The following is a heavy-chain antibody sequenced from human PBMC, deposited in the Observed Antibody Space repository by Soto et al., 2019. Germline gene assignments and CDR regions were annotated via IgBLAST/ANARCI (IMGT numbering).Heavy chain of an antibody. J-gene: IGHJ1*01. CDR3: ASLYCSGGSCYHPPKYLQH. V-gene: IGHV1-46*01. CDR1: GYTFTSYY. D-gene: IGHD2-15*01. Sequence: GASVKVSCKASGYTFTSYYMHWVRQAPGQGLEWMGIINPSSGSASYTQKFQGRVTMTTDKSTSTAYMELSSLRSEDTAVYYCASLYCSGGSCYHPPKYLQHWGQGTLVTVSS. CDR2: INPSSGSA.